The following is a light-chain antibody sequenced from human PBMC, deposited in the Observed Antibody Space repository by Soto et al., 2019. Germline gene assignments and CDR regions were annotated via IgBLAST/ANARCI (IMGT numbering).Light chain of an antibody. CDR3: QQYGSSPPLT. J-gene: IGKJ4*01. Sequence: EIALTQSPGTLSLSPGERATLSCRASQSVISSYLAWYQQKSGQAPRLLIFGASSRATGIPDRFSGSGSGTDFTLTISRLEPEDFGVYYCQQYGSSPPLTFGGGTKVEIK. CDR2: GAS. V-gene: IGKV3-20*01. CDR1: QSVISSY.